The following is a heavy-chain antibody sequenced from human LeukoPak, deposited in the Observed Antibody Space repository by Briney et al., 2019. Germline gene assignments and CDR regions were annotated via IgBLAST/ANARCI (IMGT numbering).Heavy chain of an antibody. CDR2: INSDGSST. CDR1: GLTFSSDW. CDR3: ARSPATDAFDI. Sequence: GGSLRLSCAASGLTFSSDWMHWVRQAPGKGLVWVSRINSDGSSTSYADSVKGRFTISRDNAKNTLYLQMNSLRAEDTAVYYCARSPATDAFDIWGQGTMVTVSS. J-gene: IGHJ3*02. V-gene: IGHV3-74*01.